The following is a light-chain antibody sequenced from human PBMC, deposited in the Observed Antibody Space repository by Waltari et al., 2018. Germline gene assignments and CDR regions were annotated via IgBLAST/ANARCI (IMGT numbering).Light chain of an antibody. CDR2: DTS. CDR3: QHRSVWPLT. J-gene: IGKJ4*01. Sequence: EIVLTQSPATLSLFPGERATLSCRASQSVRSYLACYQQKPGQAPRLLIYDTSYRATGVPVRFSGSGSGTDYTLTISSLEPEDFAVYYCQHRSVWPLTFGGGTKVEMK. CDR1: QSVRSY. V-gene: IGKV3-11*01.